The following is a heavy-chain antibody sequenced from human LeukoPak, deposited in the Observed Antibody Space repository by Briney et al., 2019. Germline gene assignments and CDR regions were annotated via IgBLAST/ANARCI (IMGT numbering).Heavy chain of an antibody. Sequence: ASVKVSCKVSGYTLTELSMHWVRQAPGKGLEWMGGFDPEDGETIYARKFQGRVTMTRDMSTTTDYMELSSLRSEDTAVYYCVITMIVVVDDAFDIWGQGTMVTVSS. D-gene: IGHD3-22*01. CDR2: FDPEDGET. CDR1: GYTLTELS. CDR3: VITMIVVVDDAFDI. V-gene: IGHV1-24*01. J-gene: IGHJ3*02.